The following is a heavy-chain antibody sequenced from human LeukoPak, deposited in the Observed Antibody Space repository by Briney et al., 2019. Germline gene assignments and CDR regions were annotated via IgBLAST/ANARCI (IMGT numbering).Heavy chain of an antibody. CDR2: IRYDGSNK. V-gene: IGHV3-30*02. D-gene: IGHD2-2*01. Sequence: PGGSLRLSCAASGFTFSSYGMHWVRQAPGKGLEGVAFIRYDGSNKYYADSVKGRFTISRDNSKNTLYLQMNSLRAKDTAVYYCAKDRPPYCSSTSCREANDYWGQGTLVTVSS. J-gene: IGHJ4*02. CDR1: GFTFSSYG. CDR3: AKDRPPYCSSTSCREANDY.